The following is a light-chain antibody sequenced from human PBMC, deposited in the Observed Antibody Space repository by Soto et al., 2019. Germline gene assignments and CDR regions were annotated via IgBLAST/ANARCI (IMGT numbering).Light chain of an antibody. CDR3: QQSDTKVT. V-gene: IGKV1-39*01. Sequence: EIEMTQPPSPLSASVGARVTITERASQSISSYLDCYQQKPGKAPKLLIYAASNLQSGVPSRFSGSGSGTAFTRTISSLQPEDFATYYCQQSDTKVTLGGGTKVDIK. CDR1: QSISSY. CDR2: AAS. J-gene: IGKJ4*01.